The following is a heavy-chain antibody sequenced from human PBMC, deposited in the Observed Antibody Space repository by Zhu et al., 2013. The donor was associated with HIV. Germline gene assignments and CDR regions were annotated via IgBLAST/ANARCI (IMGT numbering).Heavy chain of an antibody. D-gene: IGHD6-19*01. V-gene: IGHV4-34*01. CDR3: ARDRIAVAGTGIDY. CDR1: GGSFSGYY. CDR2: INHSGST. J-gene: IGHJ4*02. Sequence: QVQLQQWGAGLLKPSETLSLTCAVYGGSFSGYYWSWIRQPPGKGLEWIGGINHSGSTNYNPSLKSRVTISVDTSKNQFSLKLSSVTAADTAVYYCARDRIAVAGTGIDYWGQGTLVHRLL.